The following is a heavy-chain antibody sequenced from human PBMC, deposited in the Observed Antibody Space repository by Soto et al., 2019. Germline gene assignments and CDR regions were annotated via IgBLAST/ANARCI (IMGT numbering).Heavy chain of an antibody. Sequence: QVQLVQSGAEVKKPGSSVKVSCKASGGTFSSYAISWVRQAPGQGLEWMGGIIPIFGTANYAQKFQGRVTITADESTSTDYMELSSLRSEDTAVYYCAREEYSSSSIRYYYYGMDVWGQGTTVTVSS. V-gene: IGHV1-69*12. J-gene: IGHJ6*02. CDR1: GGTFSSYA. D-gene: IGHD6-6*01. CDR2: IIPIFGTA. CDR3: AREEYSSSSIRYYYYGMDV.